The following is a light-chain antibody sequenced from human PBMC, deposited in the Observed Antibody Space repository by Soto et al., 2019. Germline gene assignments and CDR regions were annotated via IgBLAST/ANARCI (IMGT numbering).Light chain of an antibody. CDR1: HSVASD. J-gene: IGKJ2*01. CDR3: QQYNDWPPGYT. CDR2: GAS. V-gene: IGKV3-15*01. Sequence: EGAPLSCRASHSVASDFPWCLPKPGQSPRLLIHGASTRATGIPDRFSGSGSGTEFTLTISSLQSEDFAVYYCQQYNDWPPGYTFGQGTKVDIK.